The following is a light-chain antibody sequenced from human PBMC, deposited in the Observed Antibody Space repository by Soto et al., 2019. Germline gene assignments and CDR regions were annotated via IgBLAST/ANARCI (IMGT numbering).Light chain of an antibody. V-gene: IGLV1-44*01. CDR1: SSNIGTNA. CDR3: QSYDSSLSGSV. CDR2: SND. J-gene: IGLJ2*01. Sequence: QSVVTQPPSASGTPGQRVTISCSGSSSNIGTNAVNWCQQLPGTAPRLLIYSNDQRPPGVPDRFSGSKSGTSASLGISGLQSEDEADYYCQSYDSSLSGSVFGGGTKLTVL.